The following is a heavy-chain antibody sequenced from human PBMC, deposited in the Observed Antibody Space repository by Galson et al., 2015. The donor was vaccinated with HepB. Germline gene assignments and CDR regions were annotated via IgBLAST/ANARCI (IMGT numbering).Heavy chain of an antibody. CDR1: GFTFSSYA. Sequence: SLRLSCAASGFTFSSYAMHWVRQAPGEGLEWVAVISYDGSNKYYADSVKGRFTVSRDNSKNTLYLQMNSLRAEDTAVYYCARDRGWGEKVVVAAGYFDYWGQGTLVTVSS. D-gene: IGHD2-15*01. V-gene: IGHV3-30-3*01. CDR2: ISYDGSNK. J-gene: IGHJ4*02. CDR3: ARDRGWGEKVVVAAGYFDY.